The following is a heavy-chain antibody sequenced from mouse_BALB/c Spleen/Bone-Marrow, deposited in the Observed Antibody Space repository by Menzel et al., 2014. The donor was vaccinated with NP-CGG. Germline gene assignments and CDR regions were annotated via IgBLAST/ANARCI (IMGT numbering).Heavy chain of an antibody. V-gene: IGHV1-4*02. J-gene: IGHJ2*01. Sequence: QVQLQQSAAELARPGASVKLSCKASGYIFTSYTIQWIKQRPGQGLEWIGYINPSIGYTEYNQKFKDKTTLTADTSSSTTYMQLSSLTSDDSAVYYCAREGTYYACFDYWGQGTPLTVSS. CDR2: INPSIGYT. CDR1: GYIFTSYT. CDR3: AREGTYYACFDY. D-gene: IGHD1-1*01.